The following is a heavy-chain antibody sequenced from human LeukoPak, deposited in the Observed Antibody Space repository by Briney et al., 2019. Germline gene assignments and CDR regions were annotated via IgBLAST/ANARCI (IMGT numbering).Heavy chain of an antibody. CDR1: GFPFIDYF. D-gene: IGHD5-24*01. CDR3: ARYRDEVQTMGSNFDY. CDR2: VGPDGREK. V-gene: IGHV3-7*01. J-gene: IGHJ4*02. Sequence: GSLLLSCSGSGFPFIDYFMTWVRPAPGKGLEWVANVGPDGREKNYVGSVTGRFSIFKDNAGNSVYLEMNNLKTEDTAVYFCARYRDEVQTMGSNFDYWGQGTLVSVSS.